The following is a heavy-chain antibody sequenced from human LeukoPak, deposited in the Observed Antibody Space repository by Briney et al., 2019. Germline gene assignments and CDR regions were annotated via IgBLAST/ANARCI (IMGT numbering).Heavy chain of an antibody. J-gene: IGHJ6*03. Sequence: PGGSLRLSCAASGFTFSSYSMNWVRQAPGKGLEWVSYISSSSSTIYYADSVKGRFTISRDNAKNSLYLQMNSLRAEDTAVYYCARGSVVPAAIPQGYYYYYMDVWGKGTTVTVSS. CDR1: GFTFSSYS. V-gene: IGHV3-48*04. CDR2: ISSSSSTI. D-gene: IGHD2-2*01. CDR3: ARGSVVPAAIPQGYYYYYMDV.